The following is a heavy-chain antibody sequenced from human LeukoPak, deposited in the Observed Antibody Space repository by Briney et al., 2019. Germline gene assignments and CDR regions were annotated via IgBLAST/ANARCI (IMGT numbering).Heavy chain of an antibody. V-gene: IGHV3-7*01. CDR1: GFTFIAYW. CDR3: AREAHSSSWYFYYAMDV. D-gene: IGHD6-13*01. CDR2: IDQGGGET. Sequence: GGSLRLSCEGSGFTFIAYWMSWVRQAPGRGLEWVASIDQGGGETHFADSVRGRFTISRDNAKNSLYLQMNSLRAEDTAVYYCAREAHSSSWYFYYAMDVWGQGTTVTVSS. J-gene: IGHJ6*02.